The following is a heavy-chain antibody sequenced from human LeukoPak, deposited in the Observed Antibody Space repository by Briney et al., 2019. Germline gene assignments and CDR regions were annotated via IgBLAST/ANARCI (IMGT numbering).Heavy chain of an antibody. Sequence: PGGSLRLSCAGSGFTFSTYVIHWVRQTPGKGLEWAALISYDGNSKYYADSVKGRFTISRDNSKNTVYLQMDSLRPADTAVYYCARVIISTKYYSGLDVWGQGATVTVSS. CDR2: ISYDGNSK. V-gene: IGHV3-30*03. CDR1: GFTFSTYV. CDR3: ARVIISTKYYSGLDV. D-gene: IGHD2/OR15-2a*01. J-gene: IGHJ6*02.